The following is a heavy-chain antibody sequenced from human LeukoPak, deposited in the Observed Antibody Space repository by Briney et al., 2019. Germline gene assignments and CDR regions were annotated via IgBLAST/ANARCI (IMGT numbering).Heavy chain of an antibody. J-gene: IGHJ5*02. Sequence: SETLSLTCTVTGGSISNYYWSWIRQPAGKGLEWIGRIYSSGTTIYNPSLKSRVTMSVDTSKNQFSLKLSSVTAADTAVYFCASGSSGYDPWGQGTLVTVSS. CDR2: IYSSGTT. CDR3: ASGSSGYDP. V-gene: IGHV4-4*07. D-gene: IGHD5-12*01. CDR1: GGSISNYY.